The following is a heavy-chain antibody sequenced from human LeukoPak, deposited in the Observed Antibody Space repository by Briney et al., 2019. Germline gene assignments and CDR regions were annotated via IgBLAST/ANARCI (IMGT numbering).Heavy chain of an antibody. J-gene: IGHJ4*02. CDR3: ARSATLTTIPTFDY. CDR1: GFTFSSYG. V-gene: IGHV3-33*01. Sequence: PGGSLRLSCAASGFTFSSYGMHWVRQAPGKGLEWAAVIWYDGSKKYYADSVKGRFTISRDNSKNTLYLQMNSLRVEDTAVYYCARSATLTTIPTFDYWGQGTLVTVSS. CDR2: IWYDGSKK. D-gene: IGHD4-17*01.